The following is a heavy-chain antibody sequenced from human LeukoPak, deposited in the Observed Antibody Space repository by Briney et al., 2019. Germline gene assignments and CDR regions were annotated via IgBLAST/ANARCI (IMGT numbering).Heavy chain of an antibody. Sequence: GGSLRLSCAASGFTFSDYYMSWIRQAPGKGLEWVSYISSSGSTLYYADSVKGRFTISRDNAKNSLYLQMNSLRAEDTAVYYCARDQGRVTGTATYDYWGQGTLVTVSS. D-gene: IGHD1-20*01. CDR1: GFTFSDYY. CDR3: ARDQGRVTGTATYDY. J-gene: IGHJ4*02. CDR2: ISSSGSTL. V-gene: IGHV3-11*04.